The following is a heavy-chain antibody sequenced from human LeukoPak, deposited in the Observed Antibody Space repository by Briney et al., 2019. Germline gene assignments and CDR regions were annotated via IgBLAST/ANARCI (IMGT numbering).Heavy chain of an antibody. V-gene: IGHV3-74*01. J-gene: IGHJ4*02. Sequence: GGSLRLSCVASGFTFSSYWMHWVRQAPGKGLVWVSHINIDGSSTNYADSVKGRFTISRDNTKNTLYLQVSSLRAEDTAVYYCARDNGGVDNWGQGTLVTVSS. CDR2: INIDGSST. D-gene: IGHD2-8*01. CDR1: GFTFSSYW. CDR3: ARDNGGVDN.